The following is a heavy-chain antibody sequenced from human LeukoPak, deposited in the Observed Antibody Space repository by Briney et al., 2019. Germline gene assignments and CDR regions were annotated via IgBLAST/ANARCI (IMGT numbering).Heavy chain of an antibody. D-gene: IGHD3-3*01. CDR2: IIPIFGTA. J-gene: IGHJ4*02. V-gene: IGHV1-69*13. CDR3: ARERRVLRFLEWAQSYFDY. CDR1: VGTYGAHA. Sequence: SVKVSCKASVGTYGAHAISWVRQAPGQGLEWMGGIIPIFGTANYAQKFQGRVTITADESTSTAYMELSSLRSEDTAVYYCARERRVLRFLEWAQSYFDYWGQGTLVTVSS.